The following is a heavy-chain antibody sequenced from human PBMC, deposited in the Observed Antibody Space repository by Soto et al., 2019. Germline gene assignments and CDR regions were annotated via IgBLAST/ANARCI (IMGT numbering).Heavy chain of an antibody. CDR2: ISYDGSNK. D-gene: IGHD2-21*01. CDR1: GFTFSSHA. Sequence: PGGSLRLSCEAAGFTFSSHAMHWVRQAPGKGLEWMAVISYDGSNKYYADSVKGRFIISRGNSKNTLYLQMNSLRADDTAVYYCARAEFLFDYWGQGTLVTVSS. V-gene: IGHV3-30-3*01. J-gene: IGHJ4*02. CDR3: ARAEFLFDY.